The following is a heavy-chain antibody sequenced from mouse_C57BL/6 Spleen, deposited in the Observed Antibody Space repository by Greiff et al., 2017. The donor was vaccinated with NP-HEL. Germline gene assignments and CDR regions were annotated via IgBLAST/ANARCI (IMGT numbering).Heavy chain of an antibody. Sequence: VQLQQSGPELVKPGASVKISCKASGYAFSSSWMNWVKQRPGKGLEWIGRIDPANGNTKYAPKFQGKATITADTSSNTAYLQLSSLTSEDTAIYYCALTGDWDFDVWGTGTTVTVSS. CDR1: GYAFSSSW. CDR3: ALTGDWDFDV. V-gene: IGHV1-82*01. D-gene: IGHD4-1*01. CDR2: IDPANGNT. J-gene: IGHJ1*03.